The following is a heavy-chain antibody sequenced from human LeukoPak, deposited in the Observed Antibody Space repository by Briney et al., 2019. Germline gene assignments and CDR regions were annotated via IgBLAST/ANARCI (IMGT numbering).Heavy chain of an antibody. Sequence: SETLSLTCTVSGGSISSYYWSWIRQPPGKGLEWIGYIYYSGSTNYNPSLKSRVTISVDTSKNQFSLKLSSVTAADTAVYYCAKDLVDKLGYCTNGVCWGYFDYWGQGTLVTVSS. CDR1: GGSISSYY. J-gene: IGHJ4*02. CDR3: AKDLVDKLGYCTNGVCWGYFDY. V-gene: IGHV4-59*01. D-gene: IGHD2-8*01. CDR2: IYYSGST.